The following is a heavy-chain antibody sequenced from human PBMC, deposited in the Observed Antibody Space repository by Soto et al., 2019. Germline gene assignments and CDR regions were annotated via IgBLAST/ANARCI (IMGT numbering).Heavy chain of an antibody. CDR1: GFTFSSYS. Sequence: EVQLVESGGGLVQPGGSLRLSCAASGFTFSSYSMNWVRQAPGKGLEWVSYISSSSSTIYYADSVKGRFTISRDNAKNSLYLQMNSLRDEDTAVYYCARGPLEMATTTDFDYWGQGTLVTVSS. CDR3: ARGPLEMATTTDFDY. CDR2: ISSSSSTI. J-gene: IGHJ4*02. D-gene: IGHD5-12*01. V-gene: IGHV3-48*02.